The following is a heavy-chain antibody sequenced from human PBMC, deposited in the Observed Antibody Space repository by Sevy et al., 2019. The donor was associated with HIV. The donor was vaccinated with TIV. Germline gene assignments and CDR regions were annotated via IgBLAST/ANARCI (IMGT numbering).Heavy chain of an antibody. CDR3: AREGCSKPHDY. Sequence: GGSLRLSCAASGFTFSNYAMSWVRQAPGKGLEWVSTFSFGCGKINYADSVKGRFTISSDKSKNTLYLQMNSLRAEDTALYYCAREGCSKPHDYWGQGTLVTVSS. CDR1: GFTFSNYA. CDR2: FSFGCGKI. V-gene: IGHV3-23*01. D-gene: IGHD2-2*01. J-gene: IGHJ4*02.